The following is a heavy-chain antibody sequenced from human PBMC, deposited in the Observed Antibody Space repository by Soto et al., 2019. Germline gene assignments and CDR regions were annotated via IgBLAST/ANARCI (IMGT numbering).Heavy chain of an antibody. CDR2: IRSKAYGGTT. D-gene: IGHD6-19*01. Sequence: GGSLRLSCTASGFTFGDYAMSWFRQAPGKWLEWVGFIRSKAYGGTTEYAASVKGRFTISRDDSKSIAYLQMNSLKTEDTAVYYCTRAGGIAVAGTFWFDPWGQGXLVTVYS. J-gene: IGHJ5*02. V-gene: IGHV3-49*03. CDR1: GFTFGDYA. CDR3: TRAGGIAVAGTFWFDP.